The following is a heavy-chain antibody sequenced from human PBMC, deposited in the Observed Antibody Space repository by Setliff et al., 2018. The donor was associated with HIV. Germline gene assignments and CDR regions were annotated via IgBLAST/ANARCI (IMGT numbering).Heavy chain of an antibody. V-gene: IGHV4-4*07. D-gene: IGHD3-16*01. CDR1: GGSISSYY. J-gene: IGHJ4*02. CDR2: IYTSGST. CDR3: ARRPGGITRARLDN. Sequence: PSETLSLTCTVSGGSISSYYWSWIRQPAGKGLEWIGRIYTSGSTNYNPSLASRVTMSIDTSKNQFSLLLSSVTAADTAMYFCARRPGGITRARLDNWGQGTLVTVSS.